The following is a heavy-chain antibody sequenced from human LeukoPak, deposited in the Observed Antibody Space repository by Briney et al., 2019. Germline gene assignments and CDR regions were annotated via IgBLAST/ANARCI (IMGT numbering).Heavy chain of an antibody. V-gene: IGHV1-69*13. Sequence: APVKVSCKXSGGTFSSYAVSCVRQAPGHALQWLGAFTPIFGTANYAQTFQGRVTITADESTSTAYMELSSLRSEDTAVYYCARDQYDILTGYHHNWFDPWGQGTLVTVSS. CDR2: FTPIFGTA. D-gene: IGHD3-9*01. J-gene: IGHJ5*02. CDR1: GGTFSSYA. CDR3: ARDQYDILTGYHHNWFDP.